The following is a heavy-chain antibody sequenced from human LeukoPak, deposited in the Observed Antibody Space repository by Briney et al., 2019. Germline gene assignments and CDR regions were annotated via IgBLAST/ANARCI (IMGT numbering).Heavy chain of an antibody. CDR3: ARGGGSYSPAYYFDY. V-gene: IGHV4-38-2*02. Sequence: SETLSLTCTVSGYSISSNYYWGWIRQPPGKGLEWIGNIYHSGTTYYNPSLKSRVTISLDTSKNQFSLKLSSVTAADTAVYYCARGGGSYSPAYYFDYWGQGTLVTVSS. D-gene: IGHD1-26*01. J-gene: IGHJ4*02. CDR2: IYHSGTT. CDR1: GYSISSNYY.